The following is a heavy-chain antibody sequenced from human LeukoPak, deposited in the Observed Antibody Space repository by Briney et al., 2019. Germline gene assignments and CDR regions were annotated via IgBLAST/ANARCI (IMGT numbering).Heavy chain of an antibody. Sequence: SETLSLTCAVYGGSFSGYYWSWIRQPPGKGLEWIGYIYYSGSTNYNPSLKSRVNIAVDTSKNQFSLKVSSVTAADTAVYYCARGNDYPSYFDFWGQGTLVTVSS. CDR3: ARGNDYPSYFDF. CDR2: IYYSGST. J-gene: IGHJ4*02. CDR1: GGSFSGYY. V-gene: IGHV4-59*12. D-gene: IGHD4-17*01.